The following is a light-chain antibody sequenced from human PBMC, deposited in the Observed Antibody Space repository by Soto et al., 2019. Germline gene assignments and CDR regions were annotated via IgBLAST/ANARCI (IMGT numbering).Light chain of an antibody. J-gene: IGLJ1*01. V-gene: IGLV1-44*01. CDR3: AAWDDSLNGFV. CDR2: SDD. CDR1: NSNIGSNT. Sequence: QSVLTQPPSASGTPGQRVTISCSGSNSNIGSNTIHWYQQLPGTAPKLLIHSDDKLPSGVPDRFSGSKSGTSGSLAISGLQSGDEADYYCAAWDDSLNGFVLGAGTKVTVL.